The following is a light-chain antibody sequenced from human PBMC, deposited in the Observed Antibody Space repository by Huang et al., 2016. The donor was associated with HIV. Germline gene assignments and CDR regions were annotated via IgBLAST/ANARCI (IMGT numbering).Light chain of an antibody. V-gene: IGKV3-11*01. CDR1: QSVGGY. CDR2: DAS. CDR3: QQRTNWPPGFT. J-gene: IGKJ3*01. Sequence: EIVLIQSPATLSLSPGERATLSCRASQSVGGYLAWYQQKPGQAPRLLIYDASDRATGIPARFSGSGSGTDFTLTISSLEPEDFAVYYCQQRTNWPPGFTFGPGTKVDIK.